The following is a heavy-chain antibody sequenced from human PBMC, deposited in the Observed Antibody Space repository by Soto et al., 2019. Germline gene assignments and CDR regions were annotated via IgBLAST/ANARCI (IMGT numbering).Heavy chain of an antibody. CDR3: SRASQGGDFVSVPDAVFQYHGEDV. J-gene: IGHJ6*02. D-gene: IGHD2-2*01. V-gene: IGHV3-13*01. CDR2: LDTAVDT. CDR1: GFTFSRCD. Sequence: PGGSLRLSCAASGFTFSRCDMHWVRQITDKGLEWVSPLDTAVDTYYSGSLKGRFTISRENAMNSLYLQMNSLRAGDTAVYYCSRASQGGDFVSVPDAVFQYHGEDVWGQGTTVTVSS.